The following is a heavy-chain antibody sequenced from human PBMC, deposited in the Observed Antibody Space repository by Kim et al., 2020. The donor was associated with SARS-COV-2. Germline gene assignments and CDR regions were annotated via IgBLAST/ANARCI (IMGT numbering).Heavy chain of an antibody. Sequence: DSVKGRFTISRDNSKNTLYLQMNSLRAEDTAVYYCAKDQGYSGYDLLDYWGQGTLVTVSS. D-gene: IGHD5-12*01. CDR3: AKDQGYSGYDLLDY. V-gene: IGHV3-30*02. J-gene: IGHJ4*02.